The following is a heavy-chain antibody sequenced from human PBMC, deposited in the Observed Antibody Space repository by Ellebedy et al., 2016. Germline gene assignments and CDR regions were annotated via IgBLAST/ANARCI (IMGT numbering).Heavy chain of an antibody. D-gene: IGHD5-18*01. Sequence: GGSLRLSCAASGFTFSNAWMNWVRQAPGKGLEWVGRIKSKADGGAADYAAPVKGRFTISRDDSKNTLYLQMNSLKTEDTAVYFCTTVYRYNYDSVWGRGTLVTVSS. CDR1: GFTFSNAW. CDR2: IKSKADGGAA. V-gene: IGHV3-15*01. J-gene: IGHJ4*02. CDR3: TTVYRYNYDSV.